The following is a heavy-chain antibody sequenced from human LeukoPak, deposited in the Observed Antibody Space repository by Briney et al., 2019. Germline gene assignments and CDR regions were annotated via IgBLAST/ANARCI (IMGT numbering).Heavy chain of an antibody. CDR1: GFTFDDYA. D-gene: IGHD3-16*02. Sequence: QPGGSLRLSCAASGFTFDDYAMHWVRHAPGKGLEWVSGISWNSGSIDYADSVKGRFTISRDNAKNSLYLQMNSLRAEGTALYYCAKESGMITFGGVIARRYFFDYWGQGTLVSVSS. CDR3: AKESGMITFGGVIARRYFFDY. CDR2: ISWNSGSI. J-gene: IGHJ4*02. V-gene: IGHV3-9*01.